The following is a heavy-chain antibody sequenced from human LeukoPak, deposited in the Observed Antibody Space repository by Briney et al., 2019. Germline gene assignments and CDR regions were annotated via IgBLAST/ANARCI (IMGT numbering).Heavy chain of an antibody. V-gene: IGHV4-30-4*01. CDR3: ARDRPINYYDSSGYYGGHAFDI. D-gene: IGHD3-22*01. CDR2: IYYSGST. Sequence: SETLSLTCTVSGGSVSSSTWSWIRQPPGKGLEWIGYIYYSGSTYYNPSLKSRVTISVDTSKNRFSLKLSSVTAADTAVYYCARDRPINYYDSSGYYGGHAFDIWGQGTMVTVSS. J-gene: IGHJ3*02. CDR1: GGSVSSST.